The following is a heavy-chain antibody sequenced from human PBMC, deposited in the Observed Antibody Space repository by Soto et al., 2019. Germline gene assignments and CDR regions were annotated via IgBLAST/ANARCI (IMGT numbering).Heavy chain of an antibody. J-gene: IGHJ6*02. D-gene: IGHD1-26*01. Sequence: GGSLRLSCTASGFTFGDYAMSWVRQAPGKGLEWVGFIRSKAYGGTTEYAASVKGRFTISRDDSKSIAYLQMNSLKTEDTAVYYWTRELDLPTSGSYLKARAGGYYYYGMDVWGQGTTVTVSS. CDR3: TRELDLPTSGSYLKARAGGYYYYGMDV. V-gene: IGHV3-49*04. CDR2: IRSKAYGGTT. CDR1: GFTFGDYA.